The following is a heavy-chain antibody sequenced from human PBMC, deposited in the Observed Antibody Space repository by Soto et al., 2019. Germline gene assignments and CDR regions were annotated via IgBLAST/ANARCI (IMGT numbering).Heavy chain of an antibody. V-gene: IGHV3-74*01. D-gene: IGHD6-13*01. CDR2: INSDGSST. CDR1: VFTFRSYW. Sequence: GGSLRLSCAASVFTFRSYWMHWVREAPGKGLVWVSRINSDGSSTSYADSVKGRFTISRDNAKNTLYLQMNSLRAEDTAVYYCAAAAGTSDWFDPWGQGTLVTVSS. CDR3: AAAAGTSDWFDP. J-gene: IGHJ5*02.